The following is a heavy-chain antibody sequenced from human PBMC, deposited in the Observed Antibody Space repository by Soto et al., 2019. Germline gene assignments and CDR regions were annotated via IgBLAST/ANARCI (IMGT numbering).Heavy chain of an antibody. CDR2: IYYSGST. V-gene: IGHV4-31*03. CDR1: GGSISSGGYY. D-gene: IGHD3-22*01. Sequence: QVQLQESGPGLVKPSQALSLTCTVSGGSISSGGYYWSCIRQHPGKGLEWIGYIYYSGSTYYNPSLKSRVTISEDTSQNQFSLKLSSVTAADTAVYYCAGSDYYDTSGYYYWVDYWGQGTLVTVSS. CDR3: AGSDYYDTSGYYYWVDY. J-gene: IGHJ4*02.